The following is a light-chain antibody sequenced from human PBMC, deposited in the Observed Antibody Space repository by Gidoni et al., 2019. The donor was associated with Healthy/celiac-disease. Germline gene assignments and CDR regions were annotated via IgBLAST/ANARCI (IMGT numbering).Light chain of an antibody. CDR1: SSKIGSNT. Sequence: SASGTTGQRVTISCSGSSSKIGSNTVNWYQQLPGTAPKLLIYSNNQRPSGVPDRFSGSKSGTSASLAISGLQSEDEADYYCAAWDDSLNGRYVFGTGTKVTVL. CDR2: SNN. V-gene: IGLV1-44*01. CDR3: AAWDDSLNGRYV. J-gene: IGLJ1*01.